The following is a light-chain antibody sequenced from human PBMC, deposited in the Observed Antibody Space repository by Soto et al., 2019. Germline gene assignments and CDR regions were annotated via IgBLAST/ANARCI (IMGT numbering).Light chain of an antibody. CDR1: QSISTW. CDR2: KAS. V-gene: IGKV1-5*03. J-gene: IGKJ1*01. CDR3: QQYNSDST. Sequence: DIPMTQSPSTLSASVGDRVTITCRATQSISTWLAWYQQKPGKAPKLLIYKASHLESGVPSRFSGSGSGTEFTLTISSLQDDDFATYYCQQYNSDSTFGQGTKVEIK.